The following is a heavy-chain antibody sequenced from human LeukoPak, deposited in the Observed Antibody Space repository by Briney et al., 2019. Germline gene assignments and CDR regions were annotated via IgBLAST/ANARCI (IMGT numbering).Heavy chain of an antibody. Sequence: PRGCLRLSCSTSGFTFSGFHMNWLRQAPGMGLEHVAWIRGTYVTTYYAYSVVGRFTISRDNDKDLLYLQMDSLREDDTAVYYCARGPHARIFHSWGQRT. J-gene: IGHJ4*02. CDR1: GFTFSGFH. CDR3: ARGPHARIFHS. CDR2: IRGTYVTT. V-gene: IGHV3-48*02.